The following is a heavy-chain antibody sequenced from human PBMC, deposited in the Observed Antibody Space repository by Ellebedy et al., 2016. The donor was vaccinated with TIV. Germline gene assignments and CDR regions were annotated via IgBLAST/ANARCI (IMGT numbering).Heavy chain of an antibody. CDR3: ATAYTADAFDI. D-gene: IGHD5-18*01. Sequence: SETLSLTCTVSGGSISSSRYYWGWIRQPPGKGLEWIGSIYYSGSTYYNPSLKSRVTISVDTSKNQFSLKLSSVTAADTAVYYCATAYTADAFDIWGQGTMVTVSS. J-gene: IGHJ3*02. CDR1: GGSISSSRYY. V-gene: IGHV4-39*01. CDR2: IYYSGST.